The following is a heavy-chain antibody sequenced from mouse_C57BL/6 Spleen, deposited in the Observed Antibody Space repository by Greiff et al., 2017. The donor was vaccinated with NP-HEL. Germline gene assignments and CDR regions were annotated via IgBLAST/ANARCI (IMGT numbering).Heavy chain of an antibody. D-gene: IGHD1-1*01. CDR1: GYSITSGYY. Sequence: EVQLQQSGPGLVKPSQSLSLTCSVTGYSITSGYYWNWIRQFPGNKLEWMGFISYGGSNNYKPSLKNRISITRDTSKNQFFLKLNSVTTEDTATYYCARPQFITTVVAKDWYFDVWGTGTTVTVSS. V-gene: IGHV3-6*01. CDR3: ARPQFITTVVAKDWYFDV. J-gene: IGHJ1*03. CDR2: ISYGGSN.